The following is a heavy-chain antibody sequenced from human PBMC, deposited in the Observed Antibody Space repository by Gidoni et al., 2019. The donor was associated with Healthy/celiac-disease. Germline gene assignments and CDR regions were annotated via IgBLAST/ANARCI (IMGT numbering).Heavy chain of an antibody. Sequence: EVQLVQSGAEVKNPGESLRISCKGSGDSFTSYWISWVRQMPGKGLEWMGRIDPSDSYTNYSPSFQGHVTISSDKSISTAYLQWSSLKASDTAMYYCARSHDFWSGYSTPDAFDIWGQGTMVTVSS. CDR1: GDSFTSYW. J-gene: IGHJ3*02. D-gene: IGHD3-3*01. V-gene: IGHV5-10-1*03. CDR2: IDPSDSYT. CDR3: ARSHDFWSGYSTPDAFDI.